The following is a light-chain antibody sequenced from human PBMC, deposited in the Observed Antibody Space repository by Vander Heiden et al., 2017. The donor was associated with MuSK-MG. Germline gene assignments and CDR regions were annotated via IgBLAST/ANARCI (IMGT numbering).Light chain of an antibody. Sequence: QSVLTQPPSVSQAPGQRVTLSCSGSGSNIGKNAVNWYQHLPGRAPKVLVYYDDLVPSGVSSRFSASKSGTSASLAISGLQSEDEAEYYCATWDSRLNGYVFGSGTTVTVL. CDR3: ATWDSRLNGYV. CDR1: GSNIGKNA. CDR2: YDD. V-gene: IGLV1-36*01. J-gene: IGLJ1*01.